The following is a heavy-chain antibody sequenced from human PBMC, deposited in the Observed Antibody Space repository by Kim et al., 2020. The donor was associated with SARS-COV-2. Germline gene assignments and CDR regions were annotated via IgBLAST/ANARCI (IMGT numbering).Heavy chain of an antibody. D-gene: IGHD3-16*01. Sequence: NYAQKFQGRVTITADESTSTAYMELSSLGSEDTAVYYCARDPGGGSADYWGQGTLVTVSS. J-gene: IGHJ4*02. CDR3: ARDPGGGSADY. V-gene: IGHV1-69*01.